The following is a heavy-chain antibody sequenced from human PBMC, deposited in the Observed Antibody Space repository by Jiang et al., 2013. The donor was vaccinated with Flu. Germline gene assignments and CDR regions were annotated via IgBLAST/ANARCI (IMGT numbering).Heavy chain of an antibody. Sequence: GLLKPSETLSLTCTVSGGSISSYYWSWIRQPPGKGLEWIGYIYYSGSTNYNPSLKSRVTISVDTSKNQFSLKLSSVTAADTAVYYCARANSGWVGYYFDYWGQGTLVTVSS. CDR1: GGSISSYY. D-gene: IGHD6-19*01. CDR3: ARANSGWVGYYFDY. CDR2: IYYSGST. J-gene: IGHJ4*02. V-gene: IGHV4-59*01.